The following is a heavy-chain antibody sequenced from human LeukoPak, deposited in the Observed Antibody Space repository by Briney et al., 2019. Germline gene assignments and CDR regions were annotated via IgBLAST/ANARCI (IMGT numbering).Heavy chain of an antibody. V-gene: IGHV6-1*01. D-gene: IGHD1-1*01. CDR1: GDSVSSNSAA. Sequence: SQTLSLTCAISGDSVSSNSAAWNWIRQSPSRGLEWLGRTYYRSRWYNDYEVSVKSRISINPGTSKNQFSLQLNSVTPEDTAVYYCVREEATPGRGREFGHWGQGTLVTVSS. J-gene: IGHJ4*02. CDR2: TYYRSRWYN. CDR3: VREEATPGRGREFGH.